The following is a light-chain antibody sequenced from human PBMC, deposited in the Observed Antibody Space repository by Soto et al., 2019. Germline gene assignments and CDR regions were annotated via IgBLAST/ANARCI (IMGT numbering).Light chain of an antibody. Sequence: QSALTQPRSVSGSPGQSGTISCTGTSSDVGGYNYVSWYQQHPGQAPKLMIYDVSKRPSGVPDRFSGSKSGNTASLTLSGLQAEDETDYYCCSYAGSYVYVFGTGTKVTVL. CDR3: CSYAGSYVYV. V-gene: IGLV2-11*01. CDR1: SSDVGGYNY. J-gene: IGLJ1*01. CDR2: DVS.